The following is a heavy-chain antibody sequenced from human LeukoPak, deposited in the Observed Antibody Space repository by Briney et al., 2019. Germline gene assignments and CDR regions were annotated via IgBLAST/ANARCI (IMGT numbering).Heavy chain of an antibody. D-gene: IGHD1-14*01. CDR3: ARDFRTNVNYYYYYMDV. CDR2: LNPSGGST. CDR1: GYTFTTDY. V-gene: IGHV1-46*01. J-gene: IGHJ6*03. Sequence: ASVRVSCTASGYTFTTDYMHCVPQAPGQGLEWMGILNPSGGSTSYTQKFQGRVTTTSDMTTRTVYTALSRLRSAPTPLSYSARDFRTNVNYYYYYMDVWGKGTTVTVSS.